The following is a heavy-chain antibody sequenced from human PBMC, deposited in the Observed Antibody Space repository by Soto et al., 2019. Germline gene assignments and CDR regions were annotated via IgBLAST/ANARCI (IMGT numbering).Heavy chain of an antibody. CDR3: ARGVGAHNWFDP. D-gene: IGHD1-26*01. CDR2: IYYSGST. CDR1: GGSISSGDYY. V-gene: IGHV4-30-4*01. J-gene: IGHJ5*02. Sequence: SETLSLTCTVSGGSISSGDYYWSWIRQPPGKGLEWIGYIYYSGSTYYNPSLKSRVTISVDTSKNQFSLKLSSVTAADTAVYYCARGVGAHNWFDPWGQGTLVTVSS.